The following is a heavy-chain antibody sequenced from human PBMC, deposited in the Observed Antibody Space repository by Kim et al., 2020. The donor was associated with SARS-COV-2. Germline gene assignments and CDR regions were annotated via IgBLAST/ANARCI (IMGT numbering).Heavy chain of an antibody. CDR1: GFTFSSYS. CDR3: ARDGYCSGGSCYPFVCY. CDR2: ISSRRIYI. D-gene: IGHD2-15*01. Sequence: GGSLRLSCAASGFTFSSYSMNWVRQAPGKGLECVSSISSRRIYIYYADSVKGRFTISRDNAKNSLYLQMNSLRAEDTAVYYCARDGYCSGGSCYPFVCYWGQGTLVTVSS. V-gene: IGHV3-21*01. J-gene: IGHJ4*02.